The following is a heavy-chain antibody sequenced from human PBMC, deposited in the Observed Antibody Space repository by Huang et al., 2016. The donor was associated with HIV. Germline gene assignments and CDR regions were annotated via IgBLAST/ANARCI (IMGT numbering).Heavy chain of an antibody. V-gene: IGHV3-48*01. CDR1: GFDFSKYS. CDR2: SSGTSSNI. Sequence: EVQLVESGGALVQPGGSLKLSCVVSGFDFSKYSMNWVRQAQGKGVGWVSDSSGTSSNIYYADSVKGRFTISRDNAKNSVFLQMRSLRAEDTALYYCARTEMEYYYGSSGYYPDYWGQGTQVTVSS. J-gene: IGHJ4*02. D-gene: IGHD3-22*01. CDR3: ARTEMEYYYGSSGYYPDY.